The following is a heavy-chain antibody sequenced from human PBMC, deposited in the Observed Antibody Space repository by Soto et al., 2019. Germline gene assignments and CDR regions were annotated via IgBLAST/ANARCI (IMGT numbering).Heavy chain of an antibody. CDR2: IIPIFGTA. CDR1: GGTFSSYA. D-gene: IGHD3-10*01. V-gene: IGHV1-69*06. J-gene: IGHJ2*01. Sequence: SVKVSCKASGGTFSSYAISWVRQAPGQGLEWMGGIIPIFGTANYAQKLQGTVTITAXXXXXXAXMXLXXXXSKDTAVYYCARDQDGCFDLWGLGTLVPVSS. CDR3: ARDQDGCFDL.